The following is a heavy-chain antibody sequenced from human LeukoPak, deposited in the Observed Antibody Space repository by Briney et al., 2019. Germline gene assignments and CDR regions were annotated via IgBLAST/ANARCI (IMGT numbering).Heavy chain of an antibody. CDR2: LSYSGSP. D-gene: IGHD3-16*01. J-gene: IGHJ3*02. CDR3: ARDRLSLGAFDI. Sequence: SETLSLTCTVSGASISTSDDYWGWIRQPPGKGLEWIGSLSYSGSPYYNPSLKTRVTISVDTSKNQFSLKLNSVTVADTAVYYCARDRLSLGAFDIWGPGTTVIVSS. V-gene: IGHV4-39*07. CDR1: GASISTSDDY.